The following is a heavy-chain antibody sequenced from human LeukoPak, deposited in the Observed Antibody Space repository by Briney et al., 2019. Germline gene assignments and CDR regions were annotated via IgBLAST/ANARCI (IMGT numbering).Heavy chain of an antibody. J-gene: IGHJ4*02. D-gene: IGHD3-9*01. Sequence: SETLSLTCAVYGGSFSGFYWSWIRQSPEKGLECLGEINHSGTTNYNPSLDSRGTITIDTSKSQFSLKLSSVTAADTAVYYCARTVSNSDWPYYFDYWGQGIPVTVSS. CDR1: GGSFSGFY. CDR3: ARTVSNSDWPYYFDY. CDR2: INHSGTT. V-gene: IGHV4-34*01.